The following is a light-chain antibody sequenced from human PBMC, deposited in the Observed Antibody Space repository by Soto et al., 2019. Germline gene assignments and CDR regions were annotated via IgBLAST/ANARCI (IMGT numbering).Light chain of an antibody. CDR2: DAS. J-gene: IGKJ1*01. CDR1: QSVSSY. CDR3: QQRSNWPPWT. V-gene: IGKV3-11*01. Sequence: EIVSTHSPATLSFSPVERATLSCRASQSVSSYLAWYQQKPGQAPRLLIYDASNRATGIPARFSGSGSGTDFTLTISSLEPEDFAVYYCQQRSNWPPWTFGQGTKVDIK.